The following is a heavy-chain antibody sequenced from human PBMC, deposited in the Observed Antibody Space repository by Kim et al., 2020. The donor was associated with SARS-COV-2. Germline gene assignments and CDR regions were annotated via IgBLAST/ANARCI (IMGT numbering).Heavy chain of an antibody. D-gene: IGHD2-21*01. CDR3: AKEGCTSIEVIAHCPLDS. V-gene: IGHV3-23*01. CDR1: GFTFSTYA. CDR2: ISASGGGT. Sequence: GGSLRLSCAASGFTFSTYAMSWVRQAPGKGLEGVSGISASGGGTYYTDSVKGRFTISRDNSRNTLYLEMNSLRAEDTAVYYCAKEGCTSIEVIAHCPLDSWGQGTLVTVSS. J-gene: IGHJ4*02.